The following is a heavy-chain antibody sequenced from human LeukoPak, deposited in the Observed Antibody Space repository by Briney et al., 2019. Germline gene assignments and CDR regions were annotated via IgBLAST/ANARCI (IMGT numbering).Heavy chain of an antibody. Sequence: LSLTCTVSGGSISSGGYYWSWIRQPPGKGLEWVAVIPYDGSNKYYADSVKGRFTISRDNSKNTLYLQMNSLRAEDTAVYYCARDLYGGNAVATIHWGQGTLVTVSS. CDR3: ARDLYGGNAVATIH. CDR1: GGSISSGG. CDR2: IPYDGSNK. V-gene: IGHV3-30-3*01. J-gene: IGHJ4*02. D-gene: IGHD4-23*01.